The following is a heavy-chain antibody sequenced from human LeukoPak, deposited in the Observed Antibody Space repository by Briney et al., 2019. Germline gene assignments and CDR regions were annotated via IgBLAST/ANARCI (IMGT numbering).Heavy chain of an antibody. V-gene: IGHV4-39*01. CDR1: GGSISSSPYY. CDR2: IYYRGST. J-gene: IGHJ5*02. Sequence: SETLSLTCTVSGGSISSSPYYWGWIRQPPGKGLEWIGTIYYRGSTYSNPSLNSRVTIALDTSKNQFSLRLRSVTAADTALYYCARHYLSDGILSTFDPWGQGTLVTVSS. CDR3: ARHYLSDGILSTFDP. D-gene: IGHD2-2*01.